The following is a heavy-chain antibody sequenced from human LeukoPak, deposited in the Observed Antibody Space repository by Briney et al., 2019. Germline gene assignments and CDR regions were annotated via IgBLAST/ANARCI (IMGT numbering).Heavy chain of an antibody. CDR1: GYTFTGYH. V-gene: IGHV1-2*06. J-gene: IGHJ4*02. CDR2: INPYSGDT. D-gene: IGHD6-13*01. CDR3: ARDQGSLTRSWYTGY. Sequence: ASVKVSCKASGYTFTGYHIHWGREAPGQGLEWMGRINPYSGDTNFAQKFQGRVTMTGDTSITTAYMALSSLTPDDTAVYFCARDQGSLTRSWYTGYWGQGTQVTVSS.